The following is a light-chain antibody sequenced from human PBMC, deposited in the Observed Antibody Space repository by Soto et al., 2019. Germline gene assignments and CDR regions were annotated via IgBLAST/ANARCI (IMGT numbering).Light chain of an antibody. CDR1: QSVSSSY. V-gene: IGKV3-20*01. CDR3: QQYRSPPRT. J-gene: IGKJ1*01. CDR2: GAS. Sequence: EIVLTQSPGTLSLSPGERATLSCRASQSVSSSYLAWYQQKPGQAPMLLIYGASRRATGIPDRFSGSGSRTYFTLTISILEPEDFAVYFCQQYRSPPRTFGQGTKVEIK.